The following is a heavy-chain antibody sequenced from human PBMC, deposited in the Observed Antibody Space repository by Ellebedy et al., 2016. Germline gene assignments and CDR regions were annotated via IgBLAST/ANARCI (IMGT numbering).Heavy chain of an antibody. J-gene: IGHJ3*02. V-gene: IGHV4-39*01. CDR3: ARDSSYDILTGYYPPDAFDI. CDR1: GGSISSSSYY. CDR2: IYYSGST. D-gene: IGHD3-9*01. Sequence: SETLSLTXTVSGGSISSSSYYWGWIRQPPGKGLEWIGSIYYSGSTYYNPSLKSRVTISVDTSKNQFSLKLSSVTAADTAVYYCARDSSYDILTGYYPPDAFDIWGQGTMVTVSS.